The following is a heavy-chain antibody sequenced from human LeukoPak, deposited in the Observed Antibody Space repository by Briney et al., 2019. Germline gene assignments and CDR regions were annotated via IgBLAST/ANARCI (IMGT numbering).Heavy chain of an antibody. D-gene: IGHD6-13*01. J-gene: IGHJ5*02. V-gene: IGHV4-59*01. CDR1: GGSLSGYY. CDR2: IYYSGST. Sequence: PSETLSLTCTVSGGSLSGYYWSWIRQPPGKGLEWIGYIYYSGSTNYNPPLKSRVTISVDTSKNQFSLKLSSVTAADTAVYYCARQEQQLIYNWFDPWGQGTLVTVS. CDR3: ARQEQQLIYNWFDP.